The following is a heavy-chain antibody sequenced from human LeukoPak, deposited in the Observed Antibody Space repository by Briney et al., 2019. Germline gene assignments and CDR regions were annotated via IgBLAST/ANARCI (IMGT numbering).Heavy chain of an antibody. CDR3: AKRTMSAFDS. CDR2: ISGSGNGT. CDR1: GFTFRTYA. V-gene: IGHV3-23*01. Sequence: GGSLRLSCTASGFTFRTYAMNWVRQAPGKGLEWLSGISGSGNGTYYADSVKGRFIISRDNSKNVVYLQMNSLTAEDTATYYCAKRTMSAFDSWGQGTLLIVSS. J-gene: IGHJ4*02.